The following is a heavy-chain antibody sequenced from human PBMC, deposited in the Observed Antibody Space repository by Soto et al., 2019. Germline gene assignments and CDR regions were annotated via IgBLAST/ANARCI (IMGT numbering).Heavy chain of an antibody. CDR3: ARNYYDGSGTFY. J-gene: IGHJ4*02. V-gene: IGHV4-39*01. CDR2: IYYRWDT. D-gene: IGHD3-22*01. Sequence: QLQLQESGPGLVKPSETLSLTCTVSSGSISSNKYCWAWIRQPPGKGLEWIGNIYYRWDTHYNPSLKSLITMSVDESKNQISLKVSFVTAADTAVYYCARNYYDGSGTFYWGQGTLVTVSS. CDR1: SGSISSNKYC.